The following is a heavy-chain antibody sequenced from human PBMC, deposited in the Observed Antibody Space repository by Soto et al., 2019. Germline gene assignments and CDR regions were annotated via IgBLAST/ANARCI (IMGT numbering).Heavy chain of an antibody. D-gene: IGHD3-22*01. V-gene: IGHV3-30*04. Sequence: QVQLVESGGGVVQPGRSLRLSCVASGFTFSSYSMQWVRQAPGKGLEWVAVISHDGHTTYYGDSVKGISTISRDNSKCTLFLHMNRLTAEDTATYYCARYDSGGFSVYCGQGALVTVSS. CDR1: GFTFSSYS. CDR3: ARYDSGGFSVY. J-gene: IGHJ4*02. CDR2: ISHDGHTT.